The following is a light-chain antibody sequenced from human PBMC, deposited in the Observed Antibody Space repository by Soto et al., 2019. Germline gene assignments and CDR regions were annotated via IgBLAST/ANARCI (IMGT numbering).Light chain of an antibody. CDR3: MQGLQTWT. CDR1: QSLLDSNGYNY. V-gene: IGKV2-28*01. CDR2: LGS. J-gene: IGKJ1*01. Sequence: DIVMTQSPLSLSVTPGEPASISCRSSQSLLDSNGYNYLDWYLQKLGQSPQLLIYLGSQRASGVPDKFSGSGSGTDFTLIISRVEAEDVGVYYCMQGLQTWTFGQGTKVDIK.